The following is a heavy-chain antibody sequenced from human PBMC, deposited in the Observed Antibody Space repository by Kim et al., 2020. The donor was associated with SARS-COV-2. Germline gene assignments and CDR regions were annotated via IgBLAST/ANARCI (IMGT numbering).Heavy chain of an antibody. CDR3: AGRRDPNSSLDY. J-gene: IGHJ4*02. D-gene: IGHD6-13*01. CDR1: GGSISSSNW. CDR2: IYHSGST. V-gene: IGHV4-4*02. Sequence: SETLSLTCAVSGGSISSSNWWSWVRQPPGKGLEWIGEIYHSGSTNYNPSLKIRVTISVDKSNNQFSLKLSSVTAADTAVYDCAGRRDPNSSLDYWGQGTLVTVSS.